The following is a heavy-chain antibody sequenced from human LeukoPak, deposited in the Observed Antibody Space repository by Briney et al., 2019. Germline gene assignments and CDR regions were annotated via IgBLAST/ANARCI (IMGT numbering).Heavy chain of an antibody. CDR3: AKDPNNWGAFDI. CDR1: GFTFDDYA. Sequence: GGSLRLSCAASGFTFDDYAIHWVRQAPGKGLEWVSGISWNGVSIAYADSVKGRFTISRDNSKNTLYLQMNSLRAEDTAVYYCAKDPNNWGAFDIWGQGTMVTVSS. J-gene: IGHJ3*02. D-gene: IGHD7-27*01. CDR2: ISWNGVSI. V-gene: IGHV3-9*01.